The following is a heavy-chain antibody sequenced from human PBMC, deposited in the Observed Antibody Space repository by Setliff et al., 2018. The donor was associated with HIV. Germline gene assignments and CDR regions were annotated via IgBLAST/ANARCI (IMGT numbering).Heavy chain of an antibody. J-gene: IGHJ6*02. CDR3: ARDRRAHDYNNYVYYYYGMDV. CDR2: IYYSGST. V-gene: IGHV4-31*03. Sequence: KPSETLSLTCTVSGGSISSGDYYWSWVRQHPGKGLEWIGYIYYSGSTYYNPSLKSRVTLSVDTSKNQFSLKLSSVTAADTAVYYCARDRRAHDYNNYVYYYYGMDVWGQGTTVTVSS. CDR1: GGSISSGDYY. D-gene: IGHD4-4*01.